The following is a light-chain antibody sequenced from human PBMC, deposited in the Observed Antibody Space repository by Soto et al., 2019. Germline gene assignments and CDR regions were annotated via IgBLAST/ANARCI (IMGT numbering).Light chain of an antibody. CDR2: GNS. CDR1: SSNIGAGYD. CDR3: QSYDSSLSEV. Sequence: QPVLTQPPSVSGAPGQRVTISCTGSSSNIGAGYDVHWYQQLPGTAPKLLIYGNSHRPSGVPDRFSGSKSGTSASLAITGLQAEDEADYYCQSYDSSLSEVFGGGTKLTVL. V-gene: IGLV1-40*01. J-gene: IGLJ2*01.